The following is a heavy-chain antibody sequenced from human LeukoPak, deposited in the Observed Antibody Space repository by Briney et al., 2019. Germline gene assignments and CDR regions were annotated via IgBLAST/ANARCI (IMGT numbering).Heavy chain of an antibody. Sequence: ASVKVSCRASGYTFKNYGLIWVKQAPGQGLEWMGWISAFSRSAEYTQKFQDRVTMTTDTSANIAYMEVRSLRSDDTAVYFCARGNYDLWSGQRTIYYFDHWGQGTLLTVSS. V-gene: IGHV1-18*01. CDR2: ISAFSRSA. J-gene: IGHJ4*02. CDR3: ARGNYDLWSGQRTIYYFDH. D-gene: IGHD3-3*01. CDR1: GYTFKNYG.